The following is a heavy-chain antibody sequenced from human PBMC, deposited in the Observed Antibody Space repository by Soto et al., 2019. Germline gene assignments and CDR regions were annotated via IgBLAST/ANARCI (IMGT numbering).Heavy chain of an antibody. CDR1: GGSISSGGYY. Sequence: SETLSLTCTVSGGSISSGGYYWSWIRQHPGKGLEWIGYIYYSGSTYYNPSLKSRVTISVDRSKNQFSLKLSSVTAADTAVYYCARAHGSGWGAFDIWGQGTMVTVS. CDR2: IYYSGST. V-gene: IGHV4-31*03. D-gene: IGHD3-10*01. J-gene: IGHJ3*02. CDR3: ARAHGSGWGAFDI.